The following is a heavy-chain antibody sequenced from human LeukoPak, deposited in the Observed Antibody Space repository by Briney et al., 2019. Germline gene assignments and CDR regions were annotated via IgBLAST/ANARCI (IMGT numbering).Heavy chain of an antibody. CDR3: ARGGYDYTYYYYMDV. V-gene: IGHV1-69*06. J-gene: IGHJ6*03. Sequence: TFTXXYIHWVRQAPGQGVEWMGGIIPIFGTANYAQKFQGRVTITADKSTSTAYMELSSLRSEDTAVYYCARGGYDYTYYYYMDVWGKGTTVTVSS. CDR2: IIPIFGTA. CDR1: TFTXXY. D-gene: IGHD4-11*01.